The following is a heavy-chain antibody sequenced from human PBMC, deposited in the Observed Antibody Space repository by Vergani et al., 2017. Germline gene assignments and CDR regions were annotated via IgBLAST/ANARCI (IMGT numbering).Heavy chain of an antibody. J-gene: IGHJ3*02. CDR3: ASAGYYYDSSGYWRSDAFDI. Sequence: QVQLVQSGAEVKNPGSSVKVSCKASGGTFSSYAISWVRQAPGQGLEWMGGIIPIFGTANYAQKFQGRVTITADESTSTAYMELSSLRSEDTAVYYCASAGYYYDSSGYWRSDAFDIWGQGTMVTVSS. CDR1: GGTFSSYA. V-gene: IGHV1-69*01. D-gene: IGHD3-22*01. CDR2: IIPIFGTA.